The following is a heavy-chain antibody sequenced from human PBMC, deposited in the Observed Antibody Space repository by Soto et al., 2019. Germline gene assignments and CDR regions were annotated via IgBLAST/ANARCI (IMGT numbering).Heavy chain of an antibody. CDR1: GYTFTSYA. V-gene: IGHV1-3*01. CDR2: INAGNGNT. J-gene: IGHJ4*02. Sequence: GASVKVCSKASGYTFTSYAMHWVRQAPGQRLEWMGWINAGNGNTKYSQKFQGRVTITRDTSASTAYMELSSLRSEDTAVYYCARAGVPYYYGSGEVDYWGQGTLVTVSS. CDR3: ARAGVPYYYGSGEVDY. D-gene: IGHD3-10*01.